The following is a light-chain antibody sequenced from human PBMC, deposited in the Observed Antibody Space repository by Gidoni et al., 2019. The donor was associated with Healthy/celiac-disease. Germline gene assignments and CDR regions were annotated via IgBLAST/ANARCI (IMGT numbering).Light chain of an antibody. CDR3: QQNYSTPFT. CDR1: QSISSY. V-gene: IGKV1-39*01. CDR2: AAS. Sequence: DIEMTQSPSSLSASVGDRVTITCRASQSISSYLNWYQQKPGKAPKLLIYAASSLPSGVPSRFSGSGSGTDFTLTISSLQPEDFATYYCQQNYSTPFTFGPGTKVDIK. J-gene: IGKJ3*01.